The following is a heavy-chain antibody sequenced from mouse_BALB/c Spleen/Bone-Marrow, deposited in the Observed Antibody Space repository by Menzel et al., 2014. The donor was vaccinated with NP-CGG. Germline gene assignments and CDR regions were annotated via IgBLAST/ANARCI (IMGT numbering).Heavy chain of an antibody. CDR1: GFSLTSYG. V-gene: IGHV2-9*02. J-gene: IGHJ4*01. CDR3: ARDRSYYGMDY. Sequence: VKLLESGPGLVAPSQSLSITCTVSGFSLTSYGVHWVRQPPGKGLEWLGVIWAGGSTNYNSALMSRLSISKDNSKSQVFIKMNRLQTDDTAMYYCARDRSYYGMDYWGQGTSVTVSS. CDR2: IWAGGST.